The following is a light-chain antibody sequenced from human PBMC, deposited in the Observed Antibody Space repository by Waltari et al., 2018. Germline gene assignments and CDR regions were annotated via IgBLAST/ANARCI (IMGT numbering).Light chain of an antibody. CDR3: QQYNSWRT. V-gene: IGKV3-15*01. CDR1: QSIVRN. CDR2: GAS. J-gene: IGKJ2*01. Sequence: EILMTQSPPTLSVSPGESATLSCRASQSIVRNLAWYQQKPGQAPRLRIYGASTRATGIPARFSGSGSGTEFTLTISSLQSEDFAVYYCQQYNSWRTFGQGTKLEIK.